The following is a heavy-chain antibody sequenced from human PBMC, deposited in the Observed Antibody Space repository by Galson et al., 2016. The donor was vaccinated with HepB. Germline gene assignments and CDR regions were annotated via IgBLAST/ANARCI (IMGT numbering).Heavy chain of an antibody. D-gene: IGHD4-17*01. J-gene: IGHJ6*02. V-gene: IGHV5-10-1*01. CDR1: GYRLTDYW. CDR2: IDPDDSYT. CDR3: ARALEYGSRNYYDYYAMDV. Sequence: QSGAEVKEPGESLRTSCQGSGYRLTDYWITWVRPVPGKGLQWMGRIDPDDSYTNYSPSFQGHVTISVDKSINTAYLQWSTLKASDTAIYYCARALEYGSRNYYDYYAMDVWGPGNPCHRLL.